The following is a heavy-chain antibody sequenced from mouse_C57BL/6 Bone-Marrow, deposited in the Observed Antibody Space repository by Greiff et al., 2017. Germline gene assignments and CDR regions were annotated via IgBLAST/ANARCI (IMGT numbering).Heavy chain of an antibody. Sequence: VKLQQPGAELVMPGASVKLSCKASGYTFTSYWMHWVKQRPGQGLEWIGEIDPSDSYTNYNQKFKGKSTLTVDKSSSTAYMQLSSLTSEDSAVYYCASEDYGSRTFAYWGQGTLVTVSA. D-gene: IGHD1-1*01. CDR2: IDPSDSYT. V-gene: IGHV1-69*01. CDR1: GYTFTSYW. J-gene: IGHJ3*01. CDR3: ASEDYGSRTFAY.